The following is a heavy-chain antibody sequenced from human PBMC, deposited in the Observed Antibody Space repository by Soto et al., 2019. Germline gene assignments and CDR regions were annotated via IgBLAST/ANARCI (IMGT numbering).Heavy chain of an antibody. D-gene: IGHD3-10*01. CDR3: ARDRGRGFDY. CDR1: GFTFTSYW. V-gene: IGHV3-74*01. J-gene: IGHJ4*02. CDR2: INSDGSST. Sequence: GGSLRLSCAASGFTFTSYWMHWVRQAPGKGLVCVSHINSDGSSTNYADSVKGRFTISRDNAKNTLYLQMNSLRAEDTAVYYCARDRGRGFDYWGQGTLVTVSS.